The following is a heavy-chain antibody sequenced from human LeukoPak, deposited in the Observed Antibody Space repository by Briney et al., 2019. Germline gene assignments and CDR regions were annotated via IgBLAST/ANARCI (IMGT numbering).Heavy chain of an antibody. CDR2: IWYDGSNK. D-gene: IGHD3-22*01. CDR1: GFTFSSYG. J-gene: IGHJ6*02. V-gene: IGHV3-33*08. CDR3: ARDHHYYDSSGFYYGMDV. Sequence: GGSLRLSCAASGFTFSSYGMHWVRQAPGKGLEWVAVIWYDGSNKYYADSVKGRFTISRDNSKNTLYLQMNSLRAEDTAVYYCARDHHYYDSSGFYYGMDVWGQGTTVTVSS.